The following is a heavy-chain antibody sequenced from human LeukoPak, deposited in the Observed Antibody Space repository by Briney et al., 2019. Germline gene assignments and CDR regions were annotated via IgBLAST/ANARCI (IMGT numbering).Heavy chain of an antibody. Sequence: KPSQTLSLNCTVSGDSISSGNYYWSWIRQPAGKGLEWIGRIYTSGSTNYNPSLKSRVTISADTSKNQFSLKLTSVTAADTAVYFCARGPYKYDGSGAFDIWGQGTMVTVSS. J-gene: IGHJ3*02. V-gene: IGHV4-61*02. D-gene: IGHD3-22*01. CDR2: IYTSGST. CDR1: GDSISSGNYY. CDR3: ARGPYKYDGSGAFDI.